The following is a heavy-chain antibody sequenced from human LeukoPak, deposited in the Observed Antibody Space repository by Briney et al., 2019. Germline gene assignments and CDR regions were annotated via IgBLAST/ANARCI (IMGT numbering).Heavy chain of an antibody. D-gene: IGHD3-10*01. V-gene: IGHV3-20*04. CDR1: GLSFDDCA. J-gene: IGHJ4*02. CDR3: ARALSESVADPGPAY. CDR2: INWNGAST. Sequence: GGSLRLSCAASGLSFDDCAMSWVRQAPGKGLQWVSGINWNGASTGYADSVKGRFTISRDSAKNSLYLQMDSLRVEDTALYYCARALSESVADPGPAYWGQGTLVTVSS.